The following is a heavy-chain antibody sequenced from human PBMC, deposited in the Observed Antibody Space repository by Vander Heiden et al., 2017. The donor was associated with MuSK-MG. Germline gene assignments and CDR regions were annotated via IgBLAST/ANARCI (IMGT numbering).Heavy chain of an antibody. CDR1: GFTFTNAW. Sequence: EVQVVESGGGSVKPGGSLRLSCAASGFTFTNAWLSWVRQAPGKGLEWVGLIKSKTDGETKDYAAPVQGRFTISRDDSKNALFLQMNSLRTEDTAIYYCGVFWGGIRWGQVPLVTDAS. CDR2: IKSKTDGETK. V-gene: IGHV3-15*01. J-gene: IGHJ1*01. CDR3: GVFWGGIR. D-gene: IGHD3-3*01.